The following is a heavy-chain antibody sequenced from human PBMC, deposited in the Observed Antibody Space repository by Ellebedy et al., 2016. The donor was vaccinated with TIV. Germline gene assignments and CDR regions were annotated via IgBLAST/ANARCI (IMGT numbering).Heavy chain of an antibody. D-gene: IGHD3-16*01. Sequence: SLKISCAASGFTFDDYAMNWVRQAPGKGLEWVSGISWNSGSIGYADSVKGRFTISRDNAKNSLYLQMNSLRAEDMALYYCAKDRGRYYYYGMDVWGQGTTVTVSS. CDR3: AKDRGRYYYYGMDV. V-gene: IGHV3-9*03. CDR1: GFTFDDYA. J-gene: IGHJ6*02. CDR2: ISWNSGSI.